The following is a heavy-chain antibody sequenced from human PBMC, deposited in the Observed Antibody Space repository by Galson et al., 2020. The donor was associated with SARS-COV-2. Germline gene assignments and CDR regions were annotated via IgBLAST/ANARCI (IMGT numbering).Heavy chain of an antibody. CDR3: ARDSQWELLDY. Sequence: ASVKVSSKASGYTFTSYGISWVRQAPGQGLEWMGWISAYNGNKNYAQKLQGRVTMTTDTSTSTAYMELRGLRSDDTAVYYCARDSQWELLDYWGQGTLVTVSS. CDR2: ISAYNGNK. CDR1: GYTFTSYG. V-gene: IGHV1-18*04. D-gene: IGHD1-26*01. J-gene: IGHJ4*02.